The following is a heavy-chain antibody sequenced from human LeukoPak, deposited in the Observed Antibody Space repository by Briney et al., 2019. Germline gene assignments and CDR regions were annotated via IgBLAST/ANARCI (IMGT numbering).Heavy chain of an antibody. CDR2: IYHSGST. CDR1: GYSISSGYY. CDR3: ARSGSYLSYFDY. D-gene: IGHD1-26*01. V-gene: IGHV4-38-2*02. J-gene: IGHJ4*02. Sequence: SGTLSLTCTVSGYSISSGYYWGWIRQPPGKGLEWIGSIYHSGSTYYNPSLKSRVTISVDTSKNQFSLKLSSVTAADTAVYYCARSGSYLSYFDYWGQGTLVTVSS.